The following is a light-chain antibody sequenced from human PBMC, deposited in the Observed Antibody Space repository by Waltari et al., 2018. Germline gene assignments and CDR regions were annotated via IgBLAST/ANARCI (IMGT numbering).Light chain of an antibody. V-gene: IGLV2-23*01. Sequence: QSALTQPASVSGSPGQSIPIPCTGTSSDVGSYKLVSWYQQYSGKAPTLIIYEDNKRPSGGSNRFSGSKSGNTASLTISGLQAEDEADYHCCSYAGTTNIVVFGGGTKLTVL. CDR1: SSDVGSYKL. J-gene: IGLJ2*01. CDR3: CSYAGTTNIVV. CDR2: EDN.